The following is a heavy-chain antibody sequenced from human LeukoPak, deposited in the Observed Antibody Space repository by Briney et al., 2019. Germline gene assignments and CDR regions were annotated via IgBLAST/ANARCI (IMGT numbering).Heavy chain of an antibody. CDR2: IYYSGST. J-gene: IGHJ6*03. Sequence: SETLSLTCTVSGGSISSYYWSWIRQHPGQGLEWLGYIYYSGSTNYNPSLKSRVTISVDTSKNQFSLKLSSVTAADTVVYYCARDRGSGSWRRYYYYMDVWGKGTTVTISS. V-gene: IGHV4-59*12. CDR3: ARDRGSGSWRRYYYYMDV. D-gene: IGHD3-10*01. CDR1: GGSISSYY.